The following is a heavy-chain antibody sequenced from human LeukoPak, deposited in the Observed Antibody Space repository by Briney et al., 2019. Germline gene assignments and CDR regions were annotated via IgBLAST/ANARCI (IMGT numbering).Heavy chain of an antibody. Sequence: PSETLSLTCTVSGGSISSYYWSWIRQPPGKGPEWVGYIFYSGSTNYNPFLKSRVTMSVDTSKNQFSLKLSSVTAADTAVYYCARRRWGGPDAFDIWGQGTMVTVSS. V-gene: IGHV4-59*08. D-gene: IGHD7-27*01. J-gene: IGHJ3*02. CDR3: ARRRWGGPDAFDI. CDR2: IFYSGST. CDR1: GGSISSYY.